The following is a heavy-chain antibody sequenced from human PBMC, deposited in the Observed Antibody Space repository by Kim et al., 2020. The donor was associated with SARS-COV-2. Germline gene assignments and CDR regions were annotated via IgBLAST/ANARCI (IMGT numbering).Heavy chain of an antibody. CDR3: ATEVRRDGYNPSWFDP. CDR2: INPSGGST. D-gene: IGHD5-12*01. J-gene: IGHJ5*02. CDR1: GYTFTSYY. V-gene: IGHV1-46*01. Sequence: ASVKVSCKASGYTFTSYYMHWVRQAPGQGLEWMGIINPSGGSTSYAQKFQGRVTMTRDTSTSTVYMELSSLRSEDTAVYYCATEVRRDGYNPSWFDPWGQGTLVTVSS.